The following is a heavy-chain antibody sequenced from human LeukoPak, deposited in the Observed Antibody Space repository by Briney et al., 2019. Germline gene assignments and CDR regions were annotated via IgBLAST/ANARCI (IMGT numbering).Heavy chain of an antibody. Sequence: SETLSLTCTVSAGSVTSYYWSWIRQPPGKGLEWIGYIYYSGSTNYNSSLKSRVTISVDTSKNQFSLKLSSVTAADTAVYYCARVGYCGADCYIFDYWGQGTLVTVSS. V-gene: IGHV4-59*02. D-gene: IGHD2-21*02. CDR3: ARVGYCGADCYIFDY. CDR1: AGSVTSYY. CDR2: IYYSGST. J-gene: IGHJ4*02.